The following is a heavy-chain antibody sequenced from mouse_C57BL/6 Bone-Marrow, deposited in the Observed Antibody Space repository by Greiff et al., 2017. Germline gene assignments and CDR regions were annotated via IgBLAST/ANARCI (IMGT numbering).Heavy chain of an antibody. CDR2: IYPSDGST. V-gene: IGHV1-85*01. CDR1: GYTFTSYD. CDR3: EKLEIDDSCGGRYLDV. Sequence: QVQLQQSGPELVKPGASVKLSCKASGYTFTSYDINWVKQRPGQGLEWIGWIYPSDGSTKYNEKFKGKATLTVDTSYSTAYMEIHSLTSEDSAVYFCEKLEIDDSCGGRYLDVWGRGTAVTVSA. D-gene: IGHD2-12*01. J-gene: IGHJ1*03.